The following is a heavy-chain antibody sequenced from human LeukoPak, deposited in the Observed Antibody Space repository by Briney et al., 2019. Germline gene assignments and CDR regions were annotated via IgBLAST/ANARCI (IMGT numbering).Heavy chain of an antibody. CDR3: ARDRGFYGSGRGIDY. CDR2: INPSGGST. Sequence: GASVKVSCKASGYTFTSYYMHWVRQAPGQGLEWMGIINPSGGSTSYAQKFQGRVTMTRDMSTSTVYMELSSLRSEDTAVYYCARDRGFYGSGRGIDYWGQGTLVTVSS. D-gene: IGHD3-10*01. V-gene: IGHV1-46*01. J-gene: IGHJ4*02. CDR1: GYTFTSYY.